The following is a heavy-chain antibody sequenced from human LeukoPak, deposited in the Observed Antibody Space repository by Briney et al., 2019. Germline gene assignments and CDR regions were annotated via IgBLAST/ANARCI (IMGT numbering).Heavy chain of an antibody. CDR1: GYTFRSYG. D-gene: IGHD3-3*01. CDR2: ISGYIGVV. Sequence: GASVKVSCTTSGYTFRSYGITWVRQAPGQGLEWMGWISGYIGVVHYAQKVQGRVTMTTDTSTMTAYMELRSLRSADTAVYYCARGAIFGADTSPIYYYGLDVWGQGTTITVSS. V-gene: IGHV1-18*01. CDR3: ARGAIFGADTSPIYYYGLDV. J-gene: IGHJ6*02.